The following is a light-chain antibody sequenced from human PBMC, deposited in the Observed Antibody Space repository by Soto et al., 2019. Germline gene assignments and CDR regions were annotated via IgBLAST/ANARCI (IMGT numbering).Light chain of an antibody. J-gene: IGLJ1*01. V-gene: IGLV2-14*03. CDR2: DVT. CDR1: SSDVGGFNY. Sequence: QSVLTQPASVSGSPGQSITISCTGTSSDVGGFNYVSWYQQHPGKAPKLMIYDVTNRPSGVSYRFSGSKSGNTASLTISGLQAEDEADYYCNSYTSSSTYVFGTVTNVPV. CDR3: NSYTSSSTYV.